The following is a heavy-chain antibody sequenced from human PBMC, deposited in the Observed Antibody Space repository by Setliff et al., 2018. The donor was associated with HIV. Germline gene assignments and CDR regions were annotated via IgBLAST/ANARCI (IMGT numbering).Heavy chain of an antibody. CDR3: TREGRGDPAMATTRIDY. V-gene: IGHV4-39*02. J-gene: IGHJ4*02. D-gene: IGHD1-1*01. Sequence: PSETLSLTCSVSGDSISSGSYFWSWIRQTPGKGLEWIGNIYYTGFAYYNPSLKSRVTISLDTSKTHFFLNLTSVTDADTAVYFCTREGRGDPAMATTRIDYWGQGKLVTVSS. CDR2: IYYTGFA. CDR1: GDSISSGSYF.